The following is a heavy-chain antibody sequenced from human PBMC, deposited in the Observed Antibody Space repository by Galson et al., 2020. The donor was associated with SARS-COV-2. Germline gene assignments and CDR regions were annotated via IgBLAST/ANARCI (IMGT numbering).Heavy chain of an antibody. CDR1: GFTFSSYG. J-gene: IGHJ6*02. V-gene: IGHV3-30*03. CDR2: ISYDGSDK. CDR3: ASGSYYGGYYYYGMDV. D-gene: IGHD1-26*01. Sequence: GSLRLSCAASGFTFSSYGMHWVRQAPGKGLEWVAVISYDGSDKYYADSVKGRFTISRDNSKNTLYLRMNSLRAEDTAVYYCASGSYYGGYYYYGMDVWGQGTTVTVSS.